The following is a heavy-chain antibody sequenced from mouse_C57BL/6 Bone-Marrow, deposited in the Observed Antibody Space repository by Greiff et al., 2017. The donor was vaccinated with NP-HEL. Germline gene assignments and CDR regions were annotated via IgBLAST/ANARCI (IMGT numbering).Heavy chain of an antibody. CDR2: IYPGSGNT. V-gene: IGHV1-76*01. Sequence: QVQLQQSGAELVRPGASVKLSCKASGYTFTDYYINWVKQRPGQGLEWIARIYPGSGNTYYNEKFKGKATLTAEKSSSTAYMQLSSLTSEDSAVYFCARWGGWYFDVWGTGTTVTVSS. CDR3: ARWGGWYFDV. J-gene: IGHJ1*03. CDR1: GYTFTDYY.